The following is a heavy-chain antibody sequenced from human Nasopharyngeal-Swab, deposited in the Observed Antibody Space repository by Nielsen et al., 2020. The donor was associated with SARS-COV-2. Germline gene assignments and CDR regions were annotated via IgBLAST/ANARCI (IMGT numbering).Heavy chain of an antibody. Sequence: VRQAPGKGLEWVAAIVGSGDISGSGGSKYYADAVKGRFTISRDNSKNTRSLQMNSLRAEDTAVYYCAKDLRGPYFFWGQGTLVTVSS. V-gene: IGHV3-23*01. J-gene: IGHJ4*02. D-gene: IGHD2/OR15-2a*01. CDR2: IVGSGDISGSGGSK. CDR3: AKDLRGPYFF.